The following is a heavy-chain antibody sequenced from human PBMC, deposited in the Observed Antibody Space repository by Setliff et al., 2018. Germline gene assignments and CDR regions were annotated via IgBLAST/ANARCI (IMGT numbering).Heavy chain of an antibody. CDR1: GGSISSHY. D-gene: IGHD3-10*01. J-gene: IGHJ3*02. CDR3: ARGRTMVRGVDAFDI. CDR2: IYHSGST. V-gene: IGHV4-38-2*01. Sequence: PSETLSLTCAVYGGSISSHYWSWIRQPPGRGLEWIGSIYHSGSTYYNPSLKSRVTISVDTSKNQFSLKLSSVTAADTAVYYCARGRTMVRGVDAFDIWGQGTMVTVSS.